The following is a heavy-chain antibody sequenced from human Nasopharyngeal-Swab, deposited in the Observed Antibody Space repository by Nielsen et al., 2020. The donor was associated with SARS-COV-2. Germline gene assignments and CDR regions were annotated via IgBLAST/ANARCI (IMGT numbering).Heavy chain of an antibody. CDR1: GYTFTGYY. D-gene: IGHD6-13*01. CDR2: INPTSGGT. CDR3: ARDRSIAAAGTAFDI. V-gene: IGHV1-2*02. Sequence: ASVQVSCKASGYTFTGYYMHWVRQAPGQGLEWMGWINPTSGGTNYAQKFQGRVTMTRDTSISTAYMELSRLRSDDTAVYYCARDRSIAAAGTAFDIWGQGTMVTVSS. J-gene: IGHJ3*02.